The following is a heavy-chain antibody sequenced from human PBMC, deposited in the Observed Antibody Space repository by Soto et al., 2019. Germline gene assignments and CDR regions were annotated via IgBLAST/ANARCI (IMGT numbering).Heavy chain of an antibody. CDR2: ISYSGNT. Sequence: SETLSLTCNVSGGSIRSSGYYWGWIRQPPGKGLEWIGTISYSGNTYYNPSLKSRVTISKDTSKNQFSVRLNSVTAADTAVYYCASLAERWELPCWGQGTLVTVSS. CDR3: ASLAERWELPC. D-gene: IGHD1-26*01. CDR1: GGSIRSSGYY. V-gene: IGHV4-39*01. J-gene: IGHJ4*02.